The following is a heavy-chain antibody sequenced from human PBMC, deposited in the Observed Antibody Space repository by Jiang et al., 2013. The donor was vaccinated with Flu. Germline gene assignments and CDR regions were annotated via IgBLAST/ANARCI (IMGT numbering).Heavy chain of an antibody. D-gene: IGHD3-16*01. CDR2: IGTAGDT. CDR3: ARDRGRYFDL. J-gene: IGHJ2*01. Sequence: YDMHWVRQATGKGLEWVSAIGTAGDTYYPGSVKGRFTISRENAKNSLYLQMNSLRAGDTAVYYCARDRGRYFDLWGRGTLVTVSS. CDR1: YD. V-gene: IGHV3-13*04.